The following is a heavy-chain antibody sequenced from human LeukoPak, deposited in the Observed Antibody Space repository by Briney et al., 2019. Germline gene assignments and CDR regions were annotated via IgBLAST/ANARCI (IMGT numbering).Heavy chain of an antibody. D-gene: IGHD5-18*01. V-gene: IGHV4-59*01. J-gene: IGHJ4*02. CDR3: ARDGGYSYGYGY. Sequence: SETLSLTCTVSGGSISSYYWSWIRQPPEKGLEWIGYIYYSGSTNYNPSLKSRVTISVDTSKNQFSLKLSSVTAADTAVYYCARDGGYSYGYGYWGQGTLVTVSS. CDR1: GGSISSYY. CDR2: IYYSGST.